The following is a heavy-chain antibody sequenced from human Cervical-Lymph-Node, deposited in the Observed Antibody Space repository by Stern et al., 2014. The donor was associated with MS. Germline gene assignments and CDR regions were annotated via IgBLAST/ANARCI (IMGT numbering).Heavy chain of an antibody. V-gene: IGHV3-74*01. J-gene: IGHJ4*02. Sequence: EVQLEESGGGLVLPGGSLRLSCAVSGFRFSSYWMHWVRQVPGEGLVWVSRLNEDGSITNYADSVKGRFTISRDNAKNTLYLQMHSLRAEDTAVYYCARDISGRHDFWGPGTLVTVSS. D-gene: IGHD1-26*01. CDR3: ARDISGRHDF. CDR2: LNEDGSIT. CDR1: GFRFSSYW.